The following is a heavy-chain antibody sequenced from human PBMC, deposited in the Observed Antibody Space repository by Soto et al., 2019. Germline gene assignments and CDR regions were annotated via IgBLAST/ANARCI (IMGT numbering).Heavy chain of an antibody. CDR1: GGSFSGYY. V-gene: IGHV4-34*01. J-gene: IGHJ4*02. Sequence: NPSETLSLTCAVYGGSFSGYYWSWIRQPPGKGLEWIGEINHSGSTNYNPSLESRVTISVDTSKNQFSLKLSSVTAADTAVYYCARGERRRITIFGVVITPRFDYWGQGTLVTVSS. CDR2: INHSGST. CDR3: ARGERRRITIFGVVITPRFDY. D-gene: IGHD3-3*01.